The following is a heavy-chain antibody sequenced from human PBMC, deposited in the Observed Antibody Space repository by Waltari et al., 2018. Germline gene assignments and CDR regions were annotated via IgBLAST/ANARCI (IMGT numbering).Heavy chain of an antibody. D-gene: IGHD6-6*01. CDR1: GFTFSTSA. J-gene: IGHJ4*02. CDR3: AKDLSSSKYYFDY. CDR2: IRYDGSNK. Sequence: QVQLVQSVGGVVQPGGSLRPSCAASGFTFSTSAMHCVCQAPGKGLDWVAFIRYDGSNKYYADSVKGRFTISRDNSKNTLYLQMNSLRAEDTAVYYCAKDLSSSKYYFDYWGQGTLVTVSS. V-gene: IGHV3-30*02.